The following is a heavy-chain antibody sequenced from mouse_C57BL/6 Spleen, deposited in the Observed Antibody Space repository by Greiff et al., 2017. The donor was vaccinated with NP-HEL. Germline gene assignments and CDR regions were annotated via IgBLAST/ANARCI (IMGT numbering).Heavy chain of an antibody. CDR3: TIRDYDSYWYFDV. CDR1: GFTFSSYA. Sequence: EVKLVESGEGLVKPGGSLKLSCAASGFTFSSYAMSWVRQTPEKRLEWVAYISSGGDYIYYADTVKGRFTISRDNARNTLYLQMSSLKSEDTAMYYCTIRDYDSYWYFDVWGTGTTVTVSS. D-gene: IGHD2-4*01. V-gene: IGHV5-9-1*02. J-gene: IGHJ1*03. CDR2: ISSGGDYI.